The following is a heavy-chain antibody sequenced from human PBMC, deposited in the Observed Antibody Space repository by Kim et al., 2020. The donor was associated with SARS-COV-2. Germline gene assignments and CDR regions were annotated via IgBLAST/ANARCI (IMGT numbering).Heavy chain of an antibody. Sequence: GGSLRLSCAASGFTFGTYWMHWVRQVPGKGLVCIARISTDGSITCYAESVEGRFTVSRDNARNTLYQEMNSLRAEDTAVYYCARDTSTGYLSHWGQ. CDR3: ARDTSTGYLSH. CDR2: ISTDGSIT. D-gene: IGHD6-25*01. J-gene: IGHJ1*01. V-gene: IGHV3-74*01. CDR1: GFTFGTYW.